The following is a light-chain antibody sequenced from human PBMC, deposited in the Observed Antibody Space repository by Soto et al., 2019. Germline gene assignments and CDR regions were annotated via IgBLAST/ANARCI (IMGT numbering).Light chain of an antibody. V-gene: IGLV2-14*01. Sequence: QSALTQPAYVSGSPGQSITISCTGTSSDVGAYTYVSWYQQHPGKAPKLMIFEVSDRPSGVSNRFSGSKSGNTASLTISGLQAEDEADYYCSSYTTSNTLVFGGGTKLTVL. J-gene: IGLJ2*01. CDR1: SSDVGAYTY. CDR3: SSYTTSNTLV. CDR2: EVS.